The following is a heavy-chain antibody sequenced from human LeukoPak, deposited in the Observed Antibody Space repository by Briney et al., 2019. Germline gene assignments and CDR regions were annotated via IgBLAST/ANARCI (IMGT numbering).Heavy chain of an antibody. CDR2: IFYSGST. Sequence: SETLSLTCTVSGASVSSSSYYWEWVRQPPGKGLGWVGSIFYSGSTSYNPSLKSRVTMSVDTSKNQFSLRLSSVTATDTAVYYCATRRSGSHPYYWGQGTLVTVSS. CDR1: GASVSSSSYY. J-gene: IGHJ4*02. CDR3: ATRRSGSHPYY. D-gene: IGHD1-26*01. V-gene: IGHV4-39*01.